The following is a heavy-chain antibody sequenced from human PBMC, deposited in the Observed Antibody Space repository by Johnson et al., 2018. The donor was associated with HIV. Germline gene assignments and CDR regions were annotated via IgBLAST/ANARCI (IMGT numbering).Heavy chain of an antibody. V-gene: IGHV3-9*01. Sequence: VQLVESGGGLVQPGRSLRLSCAGSGFIFDDYAMHWVRQTPGKGLEWVSGISWNSGSIDYADSVKGRFTISRDNAKNSLYMQMNSLRAEDTALYYCAKDMMGADYGDFDEAAFDTWGQGTMVTVSS. CDR3: AKDMMGADYGDFDEAAFDT. D-gene: IGHD4-17*01. CDR1: GFIFDDYA. J-gene: IGHJ3*02. CDR2: ISWNSGSI.